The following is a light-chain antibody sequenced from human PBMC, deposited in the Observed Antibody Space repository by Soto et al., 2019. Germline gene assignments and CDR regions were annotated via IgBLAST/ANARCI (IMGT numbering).Light chain of an antibody. CDR3: RSYTTSSTLV. CDR2: EVS. Sequence: QSSLTLPASVFGPPGQSITISCTGTTSHVGGYNFVSWYQQHPGKAPKLMIYEVSSRPSGVSSRFSGSTSGNTASLTISGLQPEDEADYYRRSYTTSSTLVFGTGTKVTVL. J-gene: IGLJ1*01. V-gene: IGLV2-14*03. CDR1: TSHVGGYNF.